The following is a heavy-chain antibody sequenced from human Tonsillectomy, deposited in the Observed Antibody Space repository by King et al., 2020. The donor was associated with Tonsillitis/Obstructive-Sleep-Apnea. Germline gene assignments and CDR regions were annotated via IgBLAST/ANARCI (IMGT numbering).Heavy chain of an antibody. CDR3: VKDLVQGDYDVVYFDY. CDR1: GFTFSTCV. J-gene: IGHJ4*02. Sequence: EVQLVESGGGLVQPGGSLRLSCSASGFTFSTCVMHWVRQAPGKGLEYVSAISYSGRSTYYADSVKGRFTISRDNSRNTLYLQMSSLRPEDTAIYYCVKDLVQGDYDVVYFDYWGQGTLVTVSS. CDR2: ISYSGRST. V-gene: IGHV3-64D*06. D-gene: IGHD4-17*01.